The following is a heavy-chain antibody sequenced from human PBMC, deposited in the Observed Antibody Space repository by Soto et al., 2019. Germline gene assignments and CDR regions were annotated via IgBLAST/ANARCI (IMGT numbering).Heavy chain of an antibody. CDR2: INHSGST. Sequence: PSETLSLTCAVYGGSFSGYYWSWIRQPPGKGLEWIGEINHSGSTNYNPSLKSRVTISVDTSKNQFSLKLSSVTAADTAVYYCARRVVAALYYYYYYGMDVWGQGTTVTVS. CDR1: GGSFSGYY. V-gene: IGHV4-34*01. J-gene: IGHJ6*02. D-gene: IGHD2-15*01. CDR3: ARRVVAALYYYYYYGMDV.